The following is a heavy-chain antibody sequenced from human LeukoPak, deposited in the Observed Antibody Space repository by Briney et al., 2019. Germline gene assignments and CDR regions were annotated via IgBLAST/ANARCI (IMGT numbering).Heavy chain of an antibody. CDR3: TQSHCGGDCYLLDY. D-gene: IGHD2-21*02. J-gene: IGHJ4*02. CDR1: GFTISTYA. V-gene: IGHV3-23*01. CDR2: FGGSGGSI. Sequence: GGSVRRSCAASGFTISTYARSWVRQAPGKGLEWVSHFGGSGGSIYYADSVKGRFTISRNNSKNTLYLQMNSLRATKEALYYFTQSHCGGDCYLLDYCGQGTLVIVSS.